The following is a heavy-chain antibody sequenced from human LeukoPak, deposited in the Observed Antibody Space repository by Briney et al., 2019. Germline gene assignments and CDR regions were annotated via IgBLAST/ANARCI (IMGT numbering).Heavy chain of an antibody. CDR1: GYTFTSYY. CDR3: ARDLSMVGQKYSGSYWGFDY. Sequence: ASVKVSCKASGYTFTSYYMHWVRQAPGQGLEWMGIINPSGGSTSYAQKFQGRVTMTRDMSTSTVYMELSSLRSEDTAVYYCARDLSMVGQKYSGSYWGFDYWGQGTLVTVSS. D-gene: IGHD1-26*01. V-gene: IGHV1-46*01. J-gene: IGHJ4*02. CDR2: INPSGGST.